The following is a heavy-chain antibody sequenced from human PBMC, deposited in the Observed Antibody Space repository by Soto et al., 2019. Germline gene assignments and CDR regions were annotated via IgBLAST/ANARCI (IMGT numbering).Heavy chain of an antibody. CDR1: AETSNGNY. CDR2: INPNAGFT. V-gene: IGHV1-2*04. Sequence: KVSCKTAAETSNGNYIHWVRQPAGQGLEWMVWINPNAGFTNYAQKFQGWVTMTRDTSIRTVYMELSSLRSDDTAVYYCARESGGATATLDYYYFYMDVWGKGTTVTVSS. CDR3: ARESGGATATLDYYYFYMDV. D-gene: IGHD5-12*01. J-gene: IGHJ6*03.